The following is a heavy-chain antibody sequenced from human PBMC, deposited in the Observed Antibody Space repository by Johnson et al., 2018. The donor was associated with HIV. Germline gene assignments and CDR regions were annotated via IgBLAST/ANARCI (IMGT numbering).Heavy chain of an antibody. D-gene: IGHD1-26*01. CDR3: AKAWELLGRRAALDI. Sequence: QVQLVESGGGVVQPGRSLRLSCAASGFTFSSYGMHWVRQAPGKGLEWVAVIWYDGSNKYYADYVKGRFTISRDNSKNTLYLQMESLRVEDTAIYYCAKAWELLGRRAALDIWGQGTRVTVSS. V-gene: IGHV3-33*06. J-gene: IGHJ3*02. CDR1: GFTFSSYG. CDR2: IWYDGSNK.